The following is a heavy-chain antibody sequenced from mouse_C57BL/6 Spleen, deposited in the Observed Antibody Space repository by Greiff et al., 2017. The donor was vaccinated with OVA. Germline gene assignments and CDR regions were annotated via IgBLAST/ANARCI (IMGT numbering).Heavy chain of an antibody. CDR1: GYSITSGYY. V-gene: IGHV3-6*01. J-gene: IGHJ2*01. D-gene: IGHD1-1*01. CDR3: AKDYYGSSLDY. Sequence: EVQRVESGPGLVKPSQSLSLTCSVTGYSITSGYYWNWIRQFPGNKLEWMDYISYDGSNNYNPSLKNRITLTRDTSKNQFFLKLNSVPTEDTSTYCGAKDYYGSSLDYWGQGATLTVSS. CDR2: ISYDGSN.